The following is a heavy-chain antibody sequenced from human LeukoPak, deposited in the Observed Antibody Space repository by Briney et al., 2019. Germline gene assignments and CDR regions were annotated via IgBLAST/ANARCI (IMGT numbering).Heavy chain of an antibody. CDR3: ASSGSYRFDY. CDR2: ITASGTAM. D-gene: IGHD1-26*01. V-gene: IGHV3-48*02. J-gene: IGHJ4*02. Sequence: GGSLRLSCAASGFTFSSYSMNWVCQAPGKGLEWVSHITASGTAMFHADSVKGRLTISRDNAKNSLYLQMNSLRDEDTAVYYCASSGSYRFDYWGQGTLVTASS. CDR1: GFTFSSYS.